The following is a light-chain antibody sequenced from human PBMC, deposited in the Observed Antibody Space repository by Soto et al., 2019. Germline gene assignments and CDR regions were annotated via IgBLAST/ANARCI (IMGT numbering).Light chain of an antibody. CDR1: QSVSSY. V-gene: IGKV3-11*01. Sequence: EIVLTQSPATLSLSPGERATLSCRASQSVSSYLAWYQQKPGQAPRLLIYDASNRATGIPARFSGSGSGTDFTPTISSLEPEDFAVYYCQQRSNWPPWTFGQGTKV. CDR3: QQRSNWPPWT. CDR2: DAS. J-gene: IGKJ1*01.